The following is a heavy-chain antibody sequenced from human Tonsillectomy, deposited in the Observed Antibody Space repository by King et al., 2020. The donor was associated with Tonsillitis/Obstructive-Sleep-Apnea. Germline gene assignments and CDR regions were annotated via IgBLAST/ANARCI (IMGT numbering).Heavy chain of an antibody. D-gene: IGHD5-24*01. CDR2: IYYTGST. J-gene: IGHJ4*02. V-gene: IGHV4-39*01. CDR1: GHSIRSSSYY. CDR3: ARHERDGYGTNFDY. Sequence: QLQESGPGLVKPSETLSVTCSVSGHSIRSSSYYWGWIRQPPGKGLEWIGTIYYTGSTYYNPSLKSRVTISVDTSKNQFSLKLSSVTAADSAVYYCARHERDGYGTNFDYWGQGTLVTVSS.